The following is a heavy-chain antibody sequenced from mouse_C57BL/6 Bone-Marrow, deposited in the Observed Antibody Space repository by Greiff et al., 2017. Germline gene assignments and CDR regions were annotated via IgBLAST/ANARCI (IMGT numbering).Heavy chain of an antibody. CDR1: GYTFTNYW. Sequence: LQESGAELVRPGTSVKMSCKASGYTFTNYWIGWAKQRPGHGLEWIGDIYPGGGYTNYNEKFKGKATLTADKSSSTAYMQFSSLTSEDSAIYYCSRVEFITTVVEYYAMDYWGQGTSVTVSS. CDR3: SRVEFITTVVEYYAMDY. CDR2: IYPGGGYT. J-gene: IGHJ4*01. D-gene: IGHD1-1*01. V-gene: IGHV1-63*01.